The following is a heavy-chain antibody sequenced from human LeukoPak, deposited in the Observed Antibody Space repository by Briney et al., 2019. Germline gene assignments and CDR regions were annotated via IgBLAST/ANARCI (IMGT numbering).Heavy chain of an antibody. D-gene: IGHD6-13*01. V-gene: IGHV1-18*01. J-gene: IGHJ6*02. CDR3: ARVGSSWPGYYYYYGMDV. CDR2: SSAYNGNT. Sequence: GASVKVSCKASGYTFTSYGISWVRQAPGQWLELMGGSSAYNGNTNYAQTLQGRVTMTTDTSTSTAYMELRSLRSDDTAVYYCARVGSSWPGYYYYYGMDVWGQGTTVTVSS. CDR1: GYTFTSYG.